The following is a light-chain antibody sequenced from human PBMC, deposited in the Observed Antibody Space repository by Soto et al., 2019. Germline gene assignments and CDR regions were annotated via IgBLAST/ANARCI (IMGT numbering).Light chain of an antibody. Sequence: AIRMTQSPSSFSASTGDRVTITCRASQGISSYLAWYQQKPGKAPKLLIYAASTLQSGVPSRFSSSGSGTDFTLTISCPQSEDFATYYCQPYYSYPRPFAQGTKVEIK. CDR2: AAS. V-gene: IGKV1-8*01. CDR1: QGISSY. CDR3: QPYYSYPRP. J-gene: IGKJ1*01.